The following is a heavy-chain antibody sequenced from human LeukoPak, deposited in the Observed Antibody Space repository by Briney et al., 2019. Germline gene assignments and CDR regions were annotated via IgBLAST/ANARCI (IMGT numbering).Heavy chain of an antibody. V-gene: IGHV3-11*03. CDR1: GFTFSDYY. CDR2: ISSSSSYT. Sequence: GGSLRLSCAASGFTFSDYYMSWIRQAPGKGLEWVSYISSSSSYTNYADSVKGRFTVSRDNSKNTLYLQMNSLRVEDTAVYYCAELVTLNFWGQGTLVTVSS. J-gene: IGHJ4*02. D-gene: IGHD2-21*02. CDR3: AELVTLNF.